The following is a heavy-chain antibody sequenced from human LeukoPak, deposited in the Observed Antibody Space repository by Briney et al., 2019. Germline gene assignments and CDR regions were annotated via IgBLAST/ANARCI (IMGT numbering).Heavy chain of an antibody. CDR3: ARDIEDAPGPPGY. J-gene: IGHJ4*02. V-gene: IGHV3-30*02. CDR2: IRYDGSNK. CDR1: GFTFSSYG. Sequence: GSLRLSCAASGFTFSSYGMHWVRQAPGKGLEWVAFIRYDGSNKYYADSVKGRFTISRDNSKNTLYLQMNSLRAEDTAVYYCARDIEDAPGPPGYWGQGTLVTVSS. D-gene: IGHD1-14*01.